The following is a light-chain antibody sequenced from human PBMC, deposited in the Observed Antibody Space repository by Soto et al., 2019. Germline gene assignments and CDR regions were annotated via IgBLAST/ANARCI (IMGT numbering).Light chain of an antibody. J-gene: IGKJ1*01. CDR3: QQYNTWPT. Sequence: EIVMTQSPATLSVSPGERATLSCRASQSVASNLAWYQHQPGQAPSLLIYGASTRDTGIPDRFSGSGSGTEFTLTISSLQSADFAVYYCQQYNTWPTFGQGTKVEVK. V-gene: IGKV3-15*01. CDR2: GAS. CDR1: QSVASN.